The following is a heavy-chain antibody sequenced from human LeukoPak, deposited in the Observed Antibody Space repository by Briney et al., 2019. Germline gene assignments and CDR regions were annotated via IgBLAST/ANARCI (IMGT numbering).Heavy chain of an antibody. Sequence: GASVKVSCKASGYSFSGHYIHWVRQAPGQGLEWMGWINPNITTTNFAQKFQGRVTMTRDTSISTAYMDLTWLTSDDTAVYYCARGGTICSGSDCYLNWLDSWGQGTLVTVFS. CDR1: GYSFSGHY. V-gene: IGHV1-2*02. D-gene: IGHD2-21*02. J-gene: IGHJ5*01. CDR3: ARGGTICSGSDCYLNWLDS. CDR2: INPNITTT.